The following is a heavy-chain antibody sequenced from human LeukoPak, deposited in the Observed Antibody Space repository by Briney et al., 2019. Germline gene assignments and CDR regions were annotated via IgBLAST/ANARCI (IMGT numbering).Heavy chain of an antibody. CDR3: ASLPFEYSSSSGDY. D-gene: IGHD6-6*01. V-gene: IGHV3-30*03. CDR2: ISYDGSNK. CDR1: GFTFSSYG. Sequence: GGSLRLSCAASGFTFSSYGMHWVRQAPGKGLEWVAVISYDGSNKYYADSVKGRFTISRDNSKNTLYLQMNSLRAEDTAVYYCASLPFEYSSSSGDYWGQGTLVTVSS. J-gene: IGHJ4*02.